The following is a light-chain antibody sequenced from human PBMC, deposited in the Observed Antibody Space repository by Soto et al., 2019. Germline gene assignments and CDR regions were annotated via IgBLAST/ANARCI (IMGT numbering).Light chain of an antibody. J-gene: IGKJ4*01. Sequence: DIQMTQSPSSLSASVGDRVTITCPASQGISNYLAWYQQIPGKVPKLLISAASTLQSGVPSRFNGSGSGPDFTLTISNLQPEDVATYYCQKYTNVPAFGGWTKVEIK. CDR1: QGISNY. CDR3: QKYTNVPA. V-gene: IGKV1-27*01. CDR2: AAS.